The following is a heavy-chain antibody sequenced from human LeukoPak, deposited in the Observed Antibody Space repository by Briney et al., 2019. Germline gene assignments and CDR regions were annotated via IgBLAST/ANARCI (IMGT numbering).Heavy chain of an antibody. D-gene: IGHD3-10*01. V-gene: IGHV4-61*02. CDR2: IYTSGST. CDR3: ARVQRGLLWFGELYGAIYYYMDV. CDR1: GGSISSGSYY. Sequence: SETLSLTCTVSGGSISSGSYYWSWIRQPAGKGLEWIGRIYTSGSTNYNPSLKSRVTISVDTSKNQFSLKLSSVTAADTAVYYCARVQRGLLWFGELYGAIYYYMDVWGKGTTVTVSS. J-gene: IGHJ6*03.